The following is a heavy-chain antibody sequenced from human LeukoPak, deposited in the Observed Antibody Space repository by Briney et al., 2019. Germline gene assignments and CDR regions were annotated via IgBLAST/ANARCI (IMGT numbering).Heavy chain of an antibody. CDR2: IYSGGST. Sequence: PGGSLRLSCAASGFTVSSNYMSWVRQAPGKGLEWVSVIYSGGSTYYADSVKGRFTISRDNSKNTLYLQMNSLRAEDTAVYYCARVVVAGSSGLDYWGQGTLVTVSS. J-gene: IGHJ4*02. CDR1: GFTVSSNY. CDR3: ARVVVAGSSGLDY. D-gene: IGHD6-19*01. V-gene: IGHV3-66*01.